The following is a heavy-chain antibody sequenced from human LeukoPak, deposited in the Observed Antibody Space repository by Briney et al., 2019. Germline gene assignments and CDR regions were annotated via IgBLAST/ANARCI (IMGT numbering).Heavy chain of an antibody. J-gene: IGHJ4*02. Sequence: PGGSLRLSCAASGFTFSAYWMTWVCQAPGKGLEWVANIKQDGSEKYYVDSVKGRFTISRDNAKNSLYLQMNSLTVDDTAVYYCTRDNSGSRDYWGQGTLVTVSS. CDR2: IKQDGSEK. CDR1: GFTFSAYW. D-gene: IGHD4-23*01. CDR3: TRDNSGSRDY. V-gene: IGHV3-7*04.